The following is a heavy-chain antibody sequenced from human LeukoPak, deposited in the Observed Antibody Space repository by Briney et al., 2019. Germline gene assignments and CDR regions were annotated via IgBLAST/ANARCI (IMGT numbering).Heavy chain of an antibody. Sequence: SETLSLTCTVSGGSISSGGYYWSWIRQHPGKGPEWIGYIYYSGSTYYNPSLKSRVTISVDTSKNQFSLKLSSVTAADTAVYYCARAMGGYDFWSGYYPAWFDPWGQGNLVTVSS. CDR2: IYYSGST. CDR1: GGSISSGGYY. V-gene: IGHV4-31*03. J-gene: IGHJ5*02. CDR3: ARAMGGYDFWSGYYPAWFDP. D-gene: IGHD3-3*01.